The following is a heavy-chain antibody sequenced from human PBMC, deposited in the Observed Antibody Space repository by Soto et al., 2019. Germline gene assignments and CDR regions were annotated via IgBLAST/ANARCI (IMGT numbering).Heavy chain of an antibody. Sequence: GGSLRLSCAASGFTFSSYAMHWVRQAPGKGLEWVAVISYDGSNKYYADSVKGRFTISRDNSKNTLYLQMNSLRAEDTAVYYCARDPGYCTNGVCSEITYYYYYGMDVWGQGTTVTVSS. J-gene: IGHJ6*02. CDR1: GFTFSSYA. D-gene: IGHD2-8*01. V-gene: IGHV3-30-3*01. CDR2: ISYDGSNK. CDR3: ARDPGYCTNGVCSEITYYYYYGMDV.